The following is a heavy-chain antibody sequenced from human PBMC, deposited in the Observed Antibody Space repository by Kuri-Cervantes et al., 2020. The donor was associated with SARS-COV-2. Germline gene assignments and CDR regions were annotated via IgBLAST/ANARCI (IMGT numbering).Heavy chain of an antibody. CDR1: GFTFSSYW. D-gene: IGHD2-21*02. CDR3: ASAFGGAWYYAFDY. J-gene: IGHJ4*02. V-gene: IGHV3-7*01. CDR2: INQDGSEK. Sequence: GGSLRLSCAASGFTFSSYWMSWVRQAPGKGLEWVASINQDGSEKYYVDSVKDRFTISRDTAKNSLYLQMNSLRAEDTAVYYCASAFGGAWYYAFDYWGQGTLVTVSS.